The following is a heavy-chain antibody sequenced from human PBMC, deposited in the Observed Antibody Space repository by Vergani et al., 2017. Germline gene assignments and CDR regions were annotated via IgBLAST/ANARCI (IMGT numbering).Heavy chain of an antibody. CDR2: IRPKTDGETT. CDR1: GFTFSSAW. CDR3: TRPIGDIVVVPAGLDV. J-gene: IGHJ6*04. Sequence: EVQLVESGGGLVKRGGSLRLSCTTSGFTFSSAWMSWVRQAPGKGLEWVARIRPKTDGETTDYAAPVKGRFTISRDDSKNTLYLQMNSLKTEDTAVYYCTRPIGDIVVVPAGLDVWGKGTTVTVSS. D-gene: IGHD2-2*01. V-gene: IGHV3-15*01.